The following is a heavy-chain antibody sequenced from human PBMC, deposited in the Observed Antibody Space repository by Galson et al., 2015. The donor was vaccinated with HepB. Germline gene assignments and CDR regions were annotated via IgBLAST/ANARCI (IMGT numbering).Heavy chain of an antibody. D-gene: IGHD6-13*01. J-gene: IGHJ6*02. CDR2: IIPILGIA. CDR1: GGTFSSYA. CDR3: ARGEQQLAYYYYYGMDV. Sequence: QSGAEVKKPGESLRISCKASGGTFSSYAISWVRQAPGQGLEWMGRIIPILGIANYAQKFQGRVTITADKSTSTAYMELSSLRSEDTAVYYCARGEQQLAYYYYYGMDVWGQGTTVTVSS. V-gene: IGHV1-69*04.